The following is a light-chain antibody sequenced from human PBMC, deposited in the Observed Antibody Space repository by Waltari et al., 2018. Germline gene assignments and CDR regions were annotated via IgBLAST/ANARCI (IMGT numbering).Light chain of an antibody. CDR2: DVI. CDR1: QSVSTY. CDR3: QQRYNWPRGA. J-gene: IGKJ2*01. Sequence: EIVLTKSPTTLSLFPGETATLSCRASQSVSTYIAWYQQKPGQAPRLLIYDVIRRATGIPARFSGSGSGTDFTLTISSLEPEDFAVYYCQQRYNWPRGAFGQGTKLEI. V-gene: IGKV3-11*01.